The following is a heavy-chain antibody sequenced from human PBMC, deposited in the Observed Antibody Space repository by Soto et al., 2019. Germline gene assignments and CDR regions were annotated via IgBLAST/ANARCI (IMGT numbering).Heavy chain of an antibody. Sequence: VGSLRLSCAASGFTFSSYGMHWVRQAPGKGLEWVAVISYDGSNKYYADSVKGRFTISRDNSKNTLYLQMNSLRAEDTAVYYCAKNSGSPYSPFDYWGQGTLVTVSS. CDR3: AKNSGSPYSPFDY. CDR1: GFTFSSYG. J-gene: IGHJ4*02. V-gene: IGHV3-30*18. CDR2: ISYDGSNK. D-gene: IGHD1-26*01.